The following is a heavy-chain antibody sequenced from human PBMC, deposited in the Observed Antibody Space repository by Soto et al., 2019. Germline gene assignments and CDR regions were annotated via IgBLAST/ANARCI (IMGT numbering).Heavy chain of an antibody. CDR3: ARVRQVHVVVNRLGMDX. V-gene: IGHV3-21*01. Sequence: GGSLRLSFAASGFTFSSYSMNWVRQAPGKGLEWVSSISSSSSYIYYADSVKGRLTISRDNYKNSLYLQMNSLRAEDTAVYYCARVRQVHVVVNRLGMDXWGQGTTVTVS. D-gene: IGHD2-21*01. CDR1: GFTFSSYS. CDR2: ISSSSSYI. J-gene: IGHJ6*02.